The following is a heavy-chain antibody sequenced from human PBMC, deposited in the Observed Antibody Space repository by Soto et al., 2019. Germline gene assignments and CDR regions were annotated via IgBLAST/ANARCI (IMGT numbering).Heavy chain of an antibody. CDR2: IWYDGSNK. CDR3: ASSSSWGYFDY. CDR1: GFTFSSYG. J-gene: IGHJ4*02. V-gene: IGHV3-33*01. D-gene: IGHD6-13*01. Sequence: QVQLVESGGGVVQPGRSLRLSCAASGFTFSSYGMHWVRQAPGKGLEWVAVIWYDGSNKYYADSVKGRFTISRDNSKTTLYLQMNSLRAEDTAVYYCASSSSWGYFDYWGQGTLVTVSS.